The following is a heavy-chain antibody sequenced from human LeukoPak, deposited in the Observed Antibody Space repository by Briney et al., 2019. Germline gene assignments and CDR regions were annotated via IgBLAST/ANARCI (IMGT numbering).Heavy chain of an antibody. D-gene: IGHD6-13*01. CDR3: ARDQGRSSSWYSEYYYYGMDV. CDR1: GFPFSSYS. J-gene: IGHJ6*04. V-gene: IGHV3-21*01. CDR2: ISSSSSYI. Sequence: GGSLSLSCAASGFPFSSYSMNWVRQAPGMGLEWVSSISSSSSYIYYADSVKGRFTISRDNAKNSLYLQMNSLRAEDTAVYYCARDQGRSSSWYSEYYYYGMDVWGKGTTVTVSS.